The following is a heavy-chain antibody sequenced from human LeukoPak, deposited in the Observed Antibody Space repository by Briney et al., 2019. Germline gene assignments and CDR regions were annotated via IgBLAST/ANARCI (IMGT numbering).Heavy chain of an antibody. Sequence: GGSLRLSCAASRFTFSNFWMSWVRQAPGKGLEWVSAISGSGGSTYYADSVKGRFTISRDNSKNTLYLQMNSLRAEDTAVYYCAKDHEYYGSGSYWTYWGQGTLVTVSS. CDR2: ISGSGGST. CDR3: AKDHEYYGSGSYWTY. V-gene: IGHV3-23*01. D-gene: IGHD3-10*01. J-gene: IGHJ4*02. CDR1: RFTFSNFW.